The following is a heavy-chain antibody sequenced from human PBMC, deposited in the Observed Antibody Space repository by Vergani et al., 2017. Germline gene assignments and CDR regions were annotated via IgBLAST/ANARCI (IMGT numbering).Heavy chain of an antibody. J-gene: IGHJ4*02. CDR2: IYYSGST. CDR3: ARADSSSWQTQYYFDY. D-gene: IGHD6-13*01. CDR1: GGSISSYY. V-gene: IGHV4-59*01. Sequence: QVQLQESGPGLVTPSETLSLTCTVSGGSISSYYWSWIRQPPGKGLEWIGYIYYSGSTNYNPSLKSRVTISVDTSKNQFALKLSSVTAADTAVYYCARADSSSWQTQYYFDYWGQGTLVTVSS.